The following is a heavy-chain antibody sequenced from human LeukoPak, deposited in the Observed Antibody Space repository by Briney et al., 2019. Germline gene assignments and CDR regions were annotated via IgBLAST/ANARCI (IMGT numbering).Heavy chain of an antibody. V-gene: IGHV1-18*01. CDR2: ISASNGNT. J-gene: IGHJ6*03. CDR3: AREERYYDFWSCFRPPGHMDV. CDR1: GYTFTIYG. D-gene: IGHD3-3*01. Sequence: ASVRVSCTASGYTFTIYGISWVRQAPGEGVEWMGWISASNGNTNYAQKLQGRVTITTDRSTTTAYMELRSLRSDATAVYYCAREERYYDFWSCFRPPGHMDVWGKGTTVTVSS.